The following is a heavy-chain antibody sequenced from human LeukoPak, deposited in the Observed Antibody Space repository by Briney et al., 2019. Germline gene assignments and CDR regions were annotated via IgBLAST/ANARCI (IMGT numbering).Heavy chain of an antibody. V-gene: IGHV3-7*01. Sequence: GGSLRLSCGVSGFTFSSYSMIWARQAPGKGLQWVANMKKDGSETKYVDFVKGRFIISRDNAKNTLYLQMNSLRAEDTAVYYCGRHRSGSGTYFIDHWGQGTLVSVAS. CDR1: GFTFSSYS. CDR2: MKKDGSET. CDR3: GRHRSGSGTYFIDH. D-gene: IGHD3-10*01. J-gene: IGHJ4*02.